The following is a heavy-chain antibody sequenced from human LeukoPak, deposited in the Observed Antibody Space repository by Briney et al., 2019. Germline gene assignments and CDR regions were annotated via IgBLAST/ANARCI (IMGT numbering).Heavy chain of an antibody. CDR3: ARQKRSGYLVDY. V-gene: IGHV4-39*01. D-gene: IGHD3-3*01. Sequence: SETLSLTCTVSGGSISSSSYYWGWIRQPPGKGLEWIGSIYYSGSTYYNPSRRSRVTISVGTSKNQFSLKLSSVTAADTAVYYCARQKRSGYLVDYWGQGTLVTVSS. J-gene: IGHJ4*02. CDR2: IYYSGST. CDR1: GGSISSSSYY.